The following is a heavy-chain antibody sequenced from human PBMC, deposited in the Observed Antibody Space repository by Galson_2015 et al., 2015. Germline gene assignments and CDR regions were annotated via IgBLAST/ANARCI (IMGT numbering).Heavy chain of an antibody. CDR3: AKDRQLGLDY. V-gene: IGHV3-30*18. CDR1: GFTFSSYG. J-gene: IGHJ4*02. Sequence: SLRLSCAASGFTFSSYGMHWVRQAPGKGLEWVAVISYDGSNKYYADSVKGRFTISRDNSKNTLYLQMNSLRAEDTAVYYCAKDRQLGLDYWGQGTLGTVSS. D-gene: IGHD3-16*01. CDR2: ISYDGSNK.